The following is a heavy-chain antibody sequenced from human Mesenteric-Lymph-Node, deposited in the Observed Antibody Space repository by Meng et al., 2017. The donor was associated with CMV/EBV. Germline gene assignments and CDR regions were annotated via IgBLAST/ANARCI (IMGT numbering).Heavy chain of an antibody. CDR1: GGSISSSNYY. V-gene: IGHV4-39*07. J-gene: IGHJ4*02. D-gene: IGHD3-10*01. CDR3: ARVTYYYVSGSPDY. CDR2: IYYSGST. Sequence: SETLSLTCTVSGGSISSSNYYWGWIRQPPGKGLEWIGTIYYSGSTYYNPSLKSRVTISVDTSKNHFSLKLSSVTAADTAVYYCARVTYYYVSGSPDYWGQGTLVTVSS.